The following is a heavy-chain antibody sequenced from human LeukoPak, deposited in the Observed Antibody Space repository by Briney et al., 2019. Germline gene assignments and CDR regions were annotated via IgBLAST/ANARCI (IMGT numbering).Heavy chain of an antibody. D-gene: IGHD4-17*01. CDR1: VCTFGSYS. Sequence: GGSLRLSCAASVCTFGSYSMHWVRQAPGKGLEWMAVISYDGSNKYYADSVKGRFTISRDNSKNTLYLQMNSLRAEDTAVYYCARETGSAVDSTDFDYWGQGTLVTVSS. CDR3: ARETGSAVDSTDFDY. J-gene: IGHJ4*02. CDR2: ISYDGSNK. V-gene: IGHV3-30-3*01.